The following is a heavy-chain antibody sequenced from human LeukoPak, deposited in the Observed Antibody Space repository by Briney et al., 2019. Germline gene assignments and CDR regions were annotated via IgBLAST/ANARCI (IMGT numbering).Heavy chain of an antibody. V-gene: IGHV3-74*01. D-gene: IGHD1-26*01. CDR3: ARDQSIAGPTTADY. Sequence: GGSLRLSCAASGFTFSRFCMHWVRHAPGKGLVWVSRINTDASNTIYADSVKGRFTIYRDNAKNTLYLQMNSLRAEDTAVYYCARDQSIAGPTTADYWGQGTLVTVSS. CDR1: GFTFSRFC. J-gene: IGHJ4*02. CDR2: INTDASNT.